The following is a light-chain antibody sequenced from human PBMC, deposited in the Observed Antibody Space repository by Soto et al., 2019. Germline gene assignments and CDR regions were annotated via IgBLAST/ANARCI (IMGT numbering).Light chain of an antibody. CDR3: AAWDDSLNGPV. CDR2: SNN. Sequence: QAVVTQPPSASGTPGQRLTISCSGSSSNIGSNTVNWYQQLPGTAPKLLIYSNNQRPSGVPDRFSGSKSGTSASLAISGLQSEDEADYYCAAWDDSLNGPVFGGGTKLTVL. CDR1: SSNIGSNT. J-gene: IGLJ2*01. V-gene: IGLV1-44*01.